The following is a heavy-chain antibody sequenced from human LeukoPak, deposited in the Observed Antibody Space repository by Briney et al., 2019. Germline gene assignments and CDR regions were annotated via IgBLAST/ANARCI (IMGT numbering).Heavy chain of an antibody. V-gene: IGHV1-69*13. J-gene: IGHJ6*02. CDR1: GGTFSSYA. D-gene: IGHD5-24*01. CDR2: IIPIFGTA. Sequence: SVKVSCRASGGTFSSYAISWVRQAPGQGLEWMGGIIPIFGTANHAQKFQGRVTITADESTSTAYMELSSLRSEDTAVYYCARTSRLVEGMDVWGQGTTVTVSS. CDR3: ARTSRLVEGMDV.